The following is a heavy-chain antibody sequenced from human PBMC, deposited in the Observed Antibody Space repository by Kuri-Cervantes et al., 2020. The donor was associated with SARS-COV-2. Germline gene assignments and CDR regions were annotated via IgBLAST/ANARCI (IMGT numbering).Heavy chain of an antibody. V-gene: IGHV3-30-3*01. D-gene: IGHD5-12*01. J-gene: IGHJ4*02. CDR2: ISYDGNND. Sequence: GESLKISCAASGFTFSSYAMHWVRQAPGKGLEWVAIISYDGNNDYHADSAKGRFTISRDNSKNTLYLQMNSLRAEDTAVYYCARVLRGYSGYELFDYWGQGTLVTVSS. CDR1: GFTFSSYA. CDR3: ARVLRGYSGYELFDY.